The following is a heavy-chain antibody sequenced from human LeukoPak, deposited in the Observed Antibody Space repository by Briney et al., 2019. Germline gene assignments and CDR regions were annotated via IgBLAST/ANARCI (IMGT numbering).Heavy chain of an antibody. CDR3: ARACWSSTSRYIDY. D-gene: IGHD2-2*02. Sequence: SVKVSCKASGGTFSSYAISWVRQAPGQGLEWMGRIIPILGIANYAQKFQGRVTITADKSTSTAYMELSSLRSEDTAAYYCARACWSSTSRYIDYWGQGTLVTVSS. V-gene: IGHV1-69*04. CDR2: IIPILGIA. J-gene: IGHJ4*02. CDR1: GGTFSSYA.